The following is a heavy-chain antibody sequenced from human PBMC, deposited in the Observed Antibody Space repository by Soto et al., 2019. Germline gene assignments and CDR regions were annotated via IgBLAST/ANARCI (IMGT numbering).Heavy chain of an antibody. D-gene: IGHD5-18*01. CDR1: GGSISSSSYY. V-gene: IGHV4-39*01. J-gene: IGHJ4*02. CDR2: IYYSGSP. Sequence: SETLSLTCTVSGGSISSSSYYWGWIRQPPGKGLERIGSIYYSGSPYYNPSLKSRVTISVDTSKNQFSLKLSSVTAADTAVYYCAHHRVEVVIGYSYGPEHLLDYWGQGTLVTVTS. CDR3: AHHRVEVVIGYSYGPEHLLDY.